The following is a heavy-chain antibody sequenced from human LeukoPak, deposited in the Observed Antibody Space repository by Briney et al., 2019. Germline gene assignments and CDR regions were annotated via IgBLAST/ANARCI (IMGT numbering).Heavy chain of an antibody. D-gene: IGHD2-2*01. V-gene: IGHV3-23*01. CDR2: ISGSGGST. Sequence: GGSLRLSCAASGFTFSSYAMSWVRQAPGKGLEWVSAISGSGGSTYYADSVKGRFTISRDNSKSTLYLQMNSLRAEDTAVYYCAKECCSSTSCSGPLDYWGQGTLVTVSS. CDR3: AKECCSSTSCSGPLDY. CDR1: GFTFSSYA. J-gene: IGHJ4*02.